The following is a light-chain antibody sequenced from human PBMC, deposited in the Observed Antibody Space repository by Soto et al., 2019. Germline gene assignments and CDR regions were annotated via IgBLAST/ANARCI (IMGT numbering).Light chain of an antibody. CDR2: KAS. Sequence: NQRTQSPSTLSASVGDRVTVTCRASQSIDKWLAWYQQKPGKAPKLLMYKASLLQSGIPSRFSGSGSGTEFTLTVSSLQSDDVASYYCQQYSKYPWTFGQGTKVEV. V-gene: IGKV1-5*03. CDR1: QSIDKW. CDR3: QQYSKYPWT. J-gene: IGKJ1*01.